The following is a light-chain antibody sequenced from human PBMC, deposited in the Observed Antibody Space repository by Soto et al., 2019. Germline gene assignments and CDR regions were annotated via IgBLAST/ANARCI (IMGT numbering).Light chain of an antibody. CDR1: QSVSSSY. CDR2: GAS. J-gene: IGKJ1*01. V-gene: IGKV3-20*01. CDR3: QQYGSSPWT. Sequence: EIVLTQSPGTLSLSPGERATLSCRASQSVSSSYLAWYQQKPCQAPRLLIYGASSRATGIPDRFSGSGSGTDFTLTISILEPEEFAVYYCQQYGSSPWTFGLGTTLEIQ.